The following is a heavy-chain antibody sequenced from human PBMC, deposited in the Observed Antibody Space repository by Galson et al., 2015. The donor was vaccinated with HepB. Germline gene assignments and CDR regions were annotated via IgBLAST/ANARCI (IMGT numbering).Heavy chain of an antibody. V-gene: IGHV1-18*04. D-gene: IGHD4/OR15-4a*01. Sequence: SVKVSCKASGYTFTSNGISWVRQTPRQGLEWLGWISAHGGNTKYAQKYQGRITLTRDTSTSTAYVELRSLRSDDTAVYYCARDRDYLFDYWGQGTLVTVSS. CDR1: GYTFTSNG. CDR3: ARDRDYLFDY. CDR2: ISAHGGNT. J-gene: IGHJ4*02.